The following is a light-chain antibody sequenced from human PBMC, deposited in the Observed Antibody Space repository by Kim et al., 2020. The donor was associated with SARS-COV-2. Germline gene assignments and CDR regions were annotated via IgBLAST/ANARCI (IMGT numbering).Light chain of an antibody. V-gene: IGLV6-57*03. CDR3: QSYDSSNLV. CDR2: EDN. J-gene: IGLJ2*01. CDR1: SGSIASNY. Sequence: GTTVTISCTRSSGSIASNYVQLYQQRPGSAPTTVIYEDNQRPSGVPDRFSGSIDSSSNSASLTISGLKTEDEADYYCQSYDSSNLVFGGGTQLTVL.